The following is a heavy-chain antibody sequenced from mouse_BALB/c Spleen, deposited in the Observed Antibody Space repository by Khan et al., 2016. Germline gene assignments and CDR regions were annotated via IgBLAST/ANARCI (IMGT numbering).Heavy chain of an antibody. CDR3: ASIYEGYYLGLYYAMDY. D-gene: IGHD2-3*01. V-gene: IGHV9-3-1*01. J-gene: IGHJ4*01. CDR2: INTYTGEP. CDR1: GYTFTNYG. Sequence: QIQLVQSGPELKKPGETVKISCKASGYTFTNYGMNWVKQAPGKGLKWMGWINTYTGEPTYADDFKGRFAFSLETSASHAYLQINNLKNEDTATYFCASIYEGYYLGLYYAMDYLGQGTSVTVST.